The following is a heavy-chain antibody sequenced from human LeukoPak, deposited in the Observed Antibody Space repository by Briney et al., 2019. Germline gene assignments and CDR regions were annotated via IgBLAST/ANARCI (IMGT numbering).Heavy chain of an antibody. CDR3: ARGYDSSGYYYPFDY. Sequence: SQTLSLTCAVSGGSISSGGYSWSWIRQPPGKGLEWIGYIYHSGSTYYNPSLKSRVTISVDRSKNQFSLKLSSVTAADTAVYYCARGYDSSGYYYPFDYWGQGTLVTVSS. D-gene: IGHD3-22*01. CDR2: IYHSGST. J-gene: IGHJ4*02. V-gene: IGHV4-30-2*01. CDR1: GGSISSGGYS.